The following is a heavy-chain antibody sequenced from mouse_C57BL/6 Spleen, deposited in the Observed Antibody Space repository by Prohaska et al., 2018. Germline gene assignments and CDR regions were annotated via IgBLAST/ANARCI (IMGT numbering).Heavy chain of an antibody. CDR3: TRDSAGSYYFDY. J-gene: IGHJ2*01. CDR2: INPSNGGT. CDR1: GYTFTSYW. D-gene: IGHD3-2*02. Sequence: VQLQQPGTELVQPGASVKLSCKASGYTFTSYWMHWVKQRPGQGLEWIGNINPSNGGTNYNEKFKSKATLTVDKSSSTAYMQLSSLTSEDSAVYYCTRDSAGSYYFDYWGQGTTLTVSS. V-gene: IGHV1-53*01.